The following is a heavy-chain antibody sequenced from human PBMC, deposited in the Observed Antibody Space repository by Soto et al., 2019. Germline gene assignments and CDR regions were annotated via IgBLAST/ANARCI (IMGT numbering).Heavy chain of an antibody. CDR3: AKEATVIYYYGMDV. D-gene: IGHD4-17*01. CDR2: ISYDGNNK. J-gene: IGHJ6*02. CDR1: GVTVSSSG. Sequence: GGSMRLACAASGVTVSSSGMDWVRQAPGKGVEWVAVISYDGNNKYYAGSVKGLFTISRDNSKNTLYLQMNSLRAEDTAVYYCAKEATVIYYYGMDVWGQATAVTVSS. V-gene: IGHV3-30*18.